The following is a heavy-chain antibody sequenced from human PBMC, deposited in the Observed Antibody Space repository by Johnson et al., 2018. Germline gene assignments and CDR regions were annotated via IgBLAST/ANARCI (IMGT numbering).Heavy chain of an antibody. V-gene: IGHV3-49*03. D-gene: IGHD6-6*01. Sequence: VQLVESGGGLIQPGRSLRLSCTGSGFTFGDYAISWFRQATGKGLEWVGFIRSKIYGATTEYAASVKGRFTISRDDSKSITYLQMTSLNIEDTAVYYCNRGLSKAARPSFGDWGQGTLVTVSS. CDR2: IRSKIYGATT. CDR3: NRGLSKAARPSFGD. CDR1: GFTFGDYA. J-gene: IGHJ4*02.